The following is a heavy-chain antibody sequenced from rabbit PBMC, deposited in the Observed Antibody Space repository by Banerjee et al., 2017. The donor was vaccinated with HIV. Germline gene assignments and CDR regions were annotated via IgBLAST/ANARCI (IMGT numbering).Heavy chain of an antibody. CDR3: ARDLAGVIGWNFNL. D-gene: IGHD4-1*01. J-gene: IGHJ4*01. V-gene: IGHV1S45*01. Sequence: QEQLEESGGDLVKPEGSLTLTCTASGFSFSNKDVMCWVRQAPGKGLEWIGYIDPVVGSTYYATWVNGQFTISSHNAQNTLYLQLNNLTVADTATYFCARDLAGVIGWNFNLWGPGTLVTVS. CDR1: GFSFSNKDV. CDR2: IDPVVGST.